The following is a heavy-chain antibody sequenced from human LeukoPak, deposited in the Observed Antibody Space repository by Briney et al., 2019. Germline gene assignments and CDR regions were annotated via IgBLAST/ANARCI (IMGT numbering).Heavy chain of an antibody. D-gene: IGHD5-24*01. CDR2: INPNSGGT. Sequence: ASVKVSCKASGYTLTGYYMHWVRQAPGQGLEGMGWINPNSGGTNYAQKFQGRVTMTRDTSISTAYMELSRLRSDDTAVYYCARDPGDGYNSPDYWGQGTLVTVSS. CDR3: ARDPGDGYNSPDY. J-gene: IGHJ4*02. V-gene: IGHV1-2*02. CDR1: GYTLTGYY.